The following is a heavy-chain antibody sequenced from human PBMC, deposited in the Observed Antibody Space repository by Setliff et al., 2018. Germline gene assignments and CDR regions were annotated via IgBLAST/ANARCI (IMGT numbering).Heavy chain of an antibody. D-gene: IGHD6-19*01. CDR3: ARDSSSDWCFGERHDN. CDR1: GFTFSIYG. V-gene: IGHV3-48*01. Sequence: PGESLKISCAASGFTFSIYGMNWVRQAPGEGLEWVSYISSSSSTIYYADSVKGRFTISRDNAGDSLYLQMNSLRVEDTAVYFCARDSSSDWCFGERHDNWGQGTLVTVSS. J-gene: IGHJ4*02. CDR2: ISSSSSTI.